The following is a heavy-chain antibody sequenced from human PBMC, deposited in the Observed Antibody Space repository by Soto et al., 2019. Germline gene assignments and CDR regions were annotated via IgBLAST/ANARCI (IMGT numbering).Heavy chain of an antibody. Sequence: QVQLVESGGGVVQPGRSLRLSCAASGFTFSSYAMHWVRQAPGKGLEWVAVISYDGSNKYYADSVKGRFTISRDNSKNTLYLQMNSLRAEDTAVYYCARDRGAAYYDFWSGYLHYYYYGMDVWGQGTTVTVSS. J-gene: IGHJ6*02. V-gene: IGHV3-30-3*01. CDR1: GFTFSSYA. D-gene: IGHD3-3*01. CDR2: ISYDGSNK. CDR3: ARDRGAAYYDFWSGYLHYYYYGMDV.